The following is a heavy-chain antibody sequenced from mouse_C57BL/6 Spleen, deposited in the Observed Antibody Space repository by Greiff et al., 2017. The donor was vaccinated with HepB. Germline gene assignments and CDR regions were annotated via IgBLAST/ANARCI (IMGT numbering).Heavy chain of an antibody. J-gene: IGHJ4*01. CDR2: INYDGSST. CDR1: GFTFSDYY. Sequence: EVHLVESEGGLVQPGSSMKLSCTASGFTFSDYYMAWVRQVPEKGLEWVANINYDGSSTYYLDSLKSRFIISRDNAKNILYLQMSSLKSEDTATYYCARDLFGDGYYGGMDYWGQGTSVTVSS. CDR3: ARDLFGDGYYGGMDY. V-gene: IGHV5-16*01. D-gene: IGHD2-3*01.